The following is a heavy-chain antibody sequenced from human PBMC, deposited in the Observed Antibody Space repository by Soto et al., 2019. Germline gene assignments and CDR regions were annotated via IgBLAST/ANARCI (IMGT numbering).Heavy chain of an antibody. CDR3: ARGGPPSSGYYSQ. CDR2: ISGSGAGT. D-gene: IGHD3-22*01. Sequence: GGSLRLSCEASTFTFSTYAMSWVRQSPGKGLEWVSAISGSGAGTYHADSVRGRFTISRDNSKNTLYLQMHSLRAEDTAAYYCARGGPPSSGYYSQWGQGTPVTVSS. CDR1: TFTFSTYA. V-gene: IGHV3-23*01. J-gene: IGHJ4*02.